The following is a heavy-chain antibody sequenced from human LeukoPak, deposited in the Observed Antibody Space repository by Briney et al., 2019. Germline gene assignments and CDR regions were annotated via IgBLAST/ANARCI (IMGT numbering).Heavy chain of an antibody. CDR2: ISDNEGST. D-gene: IGHD5-18*01. Sequence: GGSLRLSCAASGFTFNYYAMSWVRQAPGKGLEWVSGISDNEGSTYYTDSVKGRFTNSRDNTKNTVYLQMNNLRPDDTAVYFCARHDSFIPYWGQGTLVTVSS. J-gene: IGHJ4*02. CDR3: ARHDSFIPY. V-gene: IGHV3-23*01. CDR1: GFTFNYYA.